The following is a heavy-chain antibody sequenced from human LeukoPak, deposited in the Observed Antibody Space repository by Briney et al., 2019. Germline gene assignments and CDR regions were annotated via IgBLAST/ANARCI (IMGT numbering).Heavy chain of an antibody. J-gene: IGHJ4*02. CDR3: AKSYGDYYFDY. Sequence: GGSLRLSCAASGFTFSTYGMHWVRQAPGKGLEWVAVISSDGSNKYYADSVKGRFTISRDNSKNTLYLQMNSLRAEDTAVYYCAKSYGDYYFDYWGQGTPVIVSS. CDR1: GFTFSTYG. D-gene: IGHD4-17*01. CDR2: ISSDGSNK. V-gene: IGHV3-30*18.